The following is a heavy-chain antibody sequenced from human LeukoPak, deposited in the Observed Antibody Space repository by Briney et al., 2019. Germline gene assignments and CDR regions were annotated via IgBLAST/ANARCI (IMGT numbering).Heavy chain of an antibody. CDR2: ISYDGSDK. D-gene: IGHD1-26*01. V-gene: IGHV3-30*03. CDR3: ASVLSGSYDNYFDY. Sequence: PGRSLRLSCAASGFAFSSYDMHWVRQAPGKGLEWVAVISYDGSDKYYVDSVKGRFTISRDNSKNTLYLQMNSLKAEDAAVHYCASVLSGSYDNYFDYWGQGTLVTVSS. CDR1: GFAFSSYD. J-gene: IGHJ4*02.